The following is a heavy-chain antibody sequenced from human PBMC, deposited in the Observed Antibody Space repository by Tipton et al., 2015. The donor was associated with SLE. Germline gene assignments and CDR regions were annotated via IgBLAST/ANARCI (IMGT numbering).Heavy chain of an antibody. D-gene: IGHD2-15*01. J-gene: IGHJ4*02. Sequence: TLSLTCTVSGGSISLYFWGWIRQPPGKGLEWIGNIFYSGNTYYNPSLRSRVTISVDTSRSQFSLKLTSVTAADTAVYYCVRGGVVVSWGQGTVVTVSS. V-gene: IGHV4-39*07. CDR1: GGSISLYF. CDR2: IFYSGNT. CDR3: VRGGVVVS.